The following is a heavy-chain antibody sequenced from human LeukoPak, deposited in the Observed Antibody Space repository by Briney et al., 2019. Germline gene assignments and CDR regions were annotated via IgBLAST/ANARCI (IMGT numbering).Heavy chain of an antibody. Sequence: GGSLRLSCAASGFTFSNYAMSWVRQAPGKGLEWVSAISGSGGSTHYADSVKGRFTISRDNSKDTLYLQMNSLRAEDTAVYFCAKGSSGWYSKNLESYFDYWGQGTLVTVSS. CDR2: ISGSGGST. CDR3: AKGSSGWYSKNLESYFDY. CDR1: GFTFSNYA. D-gene: IGHD6-19*01. V-gene: IGHV3-23*01. J-gene: IGHJ4*02.